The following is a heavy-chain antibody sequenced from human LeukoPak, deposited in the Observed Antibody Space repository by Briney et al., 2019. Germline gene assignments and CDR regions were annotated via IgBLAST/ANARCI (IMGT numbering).Heavy chain of an antibody. CDR1: GFTFSSYV. CDR3: VRSAFHAGSGNYYDY. D-gene: IGHD3-22*01. V-gene: IGHV3-30-3*01. J-gene: IGHJ4*02. Sequence: GGSLRLSCAASGFTFSSYVMHWVRQAPGKGLEWVGVISYDGTNKYYADSVKGRFTISRDNAENTLYLQMNSLRVEDTAVYYCVRSAFHAGSGNYYDYWGQGTLVTVSS. CDR2: ISYDGTNK.